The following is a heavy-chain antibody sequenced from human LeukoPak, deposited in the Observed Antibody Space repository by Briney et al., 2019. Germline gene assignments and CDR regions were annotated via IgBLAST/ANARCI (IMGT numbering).Heavy chain of an antibody. J-gene: IGHJ4*02. CDR2: INPNSGGT. CDR1: GYTFTGYY. V-gene: IGHV1-2*02. CDR3: ARGGLLWFGDPTQIFDY. D-gene: IGHD3-10*01. Sequence: GASVKVSCKASGYTFTGYYMHWVRQAPGQGLGWMGWINPNSGGTNYAQKFQGRVTMTRDTSISTAYMELSRLRSDDTAVYYCARGGLLWFGDPTQIFDYWGQGTLVTVSS.